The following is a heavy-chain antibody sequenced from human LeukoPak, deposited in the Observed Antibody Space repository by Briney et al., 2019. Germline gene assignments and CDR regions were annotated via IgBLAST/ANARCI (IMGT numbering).Heavy chain of an antibody. J-gene: IGHJ3*02. D-gene: IGHD1-26*01. V-gene: IGHV1-69*06. CDR2: IIPIFGTA. CDR1: GGTFSSYA. CDR3: ARTLSYSGSYIRVRASDI. Sequence: ASVKVSCKASGGTFSSYAISWVRQAPGQGLEWMGGIIPIFGTANYAQKFQGRVTITADKSTSTAYMELSSLRSEDTAVYYCARTLSYSGSYIRVRASDIWGQGTMVTVSS.